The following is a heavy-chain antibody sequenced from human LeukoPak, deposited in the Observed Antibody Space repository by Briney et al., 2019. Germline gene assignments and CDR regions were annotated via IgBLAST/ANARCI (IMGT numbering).Heavy chain of an antibody. CDR2: IYYSGST. D-gene: IGHD1-7*01. Sequence: SETLSLTGTVSGGSISSYYWSWIRQPAGKGLEWIGYIYYSGSTYYNPSLKSRVTISVDTSKNQFSLKLSSVTAADTAVYYCARAPYNWNYVYFDYWGQGTLVTVSS. V-gene: IGHV4-59*12. J-gene: IGHJ4*02. CDR1: GGSISSYY. CDR3: ARAPYNWNYVYFDY.